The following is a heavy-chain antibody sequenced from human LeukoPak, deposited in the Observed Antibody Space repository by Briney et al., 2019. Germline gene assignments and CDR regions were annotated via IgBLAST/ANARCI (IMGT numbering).Heavy chain of an antibody. CDR3: ARDTVWDGWFDP. V-gene: IGHV4-4*07. Sequence: SETLSLTCTVSGGSISSYYWSWIRQPAGKGLEWIGRMYTTGSTNYNPSLKSRVTISGDTSKNQFSLKLSSVTAADTAVYYCARDTVWDGWFDPWGQGTLVTVSS. CDR1: GGSISSYY. J-gene: IGHJ5*02. D-gene: IGHD1-14*01. CDR2: MYTTGST.